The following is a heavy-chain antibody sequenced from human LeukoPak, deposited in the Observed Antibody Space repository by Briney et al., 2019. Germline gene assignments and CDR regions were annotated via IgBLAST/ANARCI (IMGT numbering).Heavy chain of an antibody. CDR1: GFTVSNNY. CDR2: IYTGGST. Sequence: PGGSLGLSCAASGFTVSNNYMSWVRQAPGKGLQWVSLIYTGGSTYYADSVKGRFTISRDNSKNTVYLQMNNLRAEDTAVYFCARVAWDGDYVDGHWGQGTLVTVSS. V-gene: IGHV3-53*01. J-gene: IGHJ4*02. D-gene: IGHD4-17*01. CDR3: ARVAWDGDYVDGH.